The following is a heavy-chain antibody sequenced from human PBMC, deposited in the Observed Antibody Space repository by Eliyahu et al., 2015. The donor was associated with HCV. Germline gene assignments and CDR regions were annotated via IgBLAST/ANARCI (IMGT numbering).Heavy chain of an antibody. CDR3: ASLAGTSGGWFDP. J-gene: IGHJ5*02. Sequence: QVQLQQWGAGLLKPSETLALTCAVYGGSFSGYYWSWIRQPPGKGLEWIGEITHGGGTSYNPSLKSRVTISVDTSKNQFSLKLNSVTAADTAVYYCASLAGTSGGWFDPWGQGTLVTASS. D-gene: IGHD6-19*01. CDR2: ITHGGGT. V-gene: IGHV4-34*02. CDR1: GGSFSGYY.